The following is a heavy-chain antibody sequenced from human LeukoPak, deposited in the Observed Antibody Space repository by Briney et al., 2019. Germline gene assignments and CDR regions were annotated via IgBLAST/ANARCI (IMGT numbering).Heavy chain of an antibody. CDR2: IYYSGST. D-gene: IGHD3-9*01. Sequence: SETLSLTCTVSGGSISSYYWSWIRQPPGKGLEWIGYIYYSGSTNYNPSPKSRVTISVDTSKNQFSLKLSSVTAADTAVYYCARRSRNYDVLTGYLPRGYFDYWGQGTLVTVSS. CDR3: ARRSRNYDVLTGYLPRGYFDY. CDR1: GGSISSYY. J-gene: IGHJ4*02. V-gene: IGHV4-59*08.